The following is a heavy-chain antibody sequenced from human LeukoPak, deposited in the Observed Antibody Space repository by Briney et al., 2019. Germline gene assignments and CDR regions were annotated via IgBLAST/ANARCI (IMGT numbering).Heavy chain of an antibody. CDR1: GYTFSSND. V-gene: IGHV1-8*01. CDR3: AREGNRSSDSSATSPLDY. Sequence: ASVKVSCKASGYTFSSNDINWVRQATGQGLEWMGLMNPHSGNTGYAQKFQGRVTITRNSSISTAYMELSSLRSEDTAVYYCAREGNRSSDSSATSPLDYWGQGTLVTVSS. D-gene: IGHD3-22*01. CDR2: MNPHSGNT. J-gene: IGHJ4*02.